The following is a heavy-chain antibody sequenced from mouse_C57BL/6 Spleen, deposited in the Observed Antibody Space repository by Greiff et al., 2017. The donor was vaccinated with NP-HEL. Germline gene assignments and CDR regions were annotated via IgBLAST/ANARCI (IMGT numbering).Heavy chain of an antibody. V-gene: IGHV3-6*01. J-gene: IGHJ3*01. CDR1: GYSITSGYY. CDR3: ARDGSGPWFAY. Sequence: VQLQQSGPGLVKPSQSLSLTCSVTGYSITSGYYWNWIRQFPGNKLEWMGYISYDGSNNYNPSLKNRISITRDTSKNQFFLKLNSVTTEDTATYYCARDGSGPWFAYWGQGTLVTVSA. D-gene: IGHD1-1*01. CDR2: ISYDGSN.